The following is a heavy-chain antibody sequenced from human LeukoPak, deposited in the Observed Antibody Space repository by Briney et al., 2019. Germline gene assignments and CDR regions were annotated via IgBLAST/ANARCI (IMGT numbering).Heavy chain of an antibody. CDR1: GYSFTNNR. CDR3: ARRRDCTSGICYFDY. CDR2: IYPRDSDT. V-gene: IGHV5-51*01. Sequence: GQSLKSSCKSSGYSFTNNRIGWVRQMPGKGLEWMGIIYPRDSDTRYSPSFQGQVTISVDMSISTAYLQWSSLKASDTAMYYCARRRDCTSGICYFDYWGQGTLVTVSS. D-gene: IGHD2-8*01. J-gene: IGHJ4*02.